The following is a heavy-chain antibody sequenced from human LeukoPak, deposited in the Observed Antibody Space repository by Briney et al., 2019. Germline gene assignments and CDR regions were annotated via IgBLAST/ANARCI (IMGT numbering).Heavy chain of an antibody. CDR2: IYYSGST. Sequence: ASGTLSLTCTVSGGSISSSRYYWGWIRQPPGKGLEWIGSIYYSGSTYYNPSLKSRVPISIDTSKNQFSLTLSSVTAADTAVYYCARVAGGYSYGYPDYWGQGTLVTVSS. J-gene: IGHJ4*02. CDR1: GGSISSSRYY. D-gene: IGHD5-18*01. CDR3: ARVAGGYSYGYPDY. V-gene: IGHV4-39*07.